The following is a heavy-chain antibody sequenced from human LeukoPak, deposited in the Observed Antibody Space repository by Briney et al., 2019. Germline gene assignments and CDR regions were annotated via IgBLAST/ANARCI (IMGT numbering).Heavy chain of an antibody. Sequence: SETLSLTCTVCGGSFRGYYWSWIRQPPGKGLEWIGEINHSGSTNYNPPLKSRVTISVDTSKNKFSLKLSSVTAADTAVYYCAREVGSAAGAPFDYWGQGTLVTVSS. V-gene: IGHV4-34*01. CDR2: INHSGST. CDR3: AREVGSAAGAPFDY. CDR1: GGSFRGYY. J-gene: IGHJ4*02. D-gene: IGHD2-2*03.